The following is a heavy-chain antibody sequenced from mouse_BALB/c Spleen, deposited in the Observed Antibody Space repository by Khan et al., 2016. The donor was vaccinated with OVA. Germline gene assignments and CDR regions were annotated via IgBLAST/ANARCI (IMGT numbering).Heavy chain of an antibody. CDR3: TRSYDSYYFDY. Sequence: VQLQQSGTVLARPGASVKMSCKASGYSFANYWIHWVKQRPGQGLEWVGTIYPGISDTRYNQKFQGKAKLTAVTSASTAYMELSSLTSEDSAVYYGTRSYDSYYFDYWGQGTTLTVSS. J-gene: IGHJ2*01. D-gene: IGHD2-4*01. CDR2: IYPGISDT. CDR1: GYSFANYW. V-gene: IGHV1-5*01.